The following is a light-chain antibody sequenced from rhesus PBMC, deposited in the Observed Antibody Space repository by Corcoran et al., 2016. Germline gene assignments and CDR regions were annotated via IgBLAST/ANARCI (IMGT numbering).Light chain of an antibody. V-gene: IGLV2-23*01. CDR1: SSDIGGYTY. CDR2: DVS. J-gene: IGLJ1*01. Sequence: QAALTQPPSVSGSPGQSVTISCTGTSSDIGGYTYVSWYQQHPGKAPKLMIYDVSKRPSGVSDRFSGSKSDNTASLTVSGLQAEDEADYYCSSYAGSNTFIFGAGTRLTVL. CDR3: SSYAGSNTFI.